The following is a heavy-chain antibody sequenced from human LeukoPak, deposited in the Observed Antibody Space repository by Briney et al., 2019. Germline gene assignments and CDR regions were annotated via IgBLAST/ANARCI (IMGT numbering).Heavy chain of an antibody. CDR1: GFTFGKYW. CDR3: ARDQYDTWSRRGNFDS. Sequence: GGSLRLSCVASGFTFGKYWMSWVRQAPGKGLEWVANIKLDGSEKNYVDSVKGRFTISRGNTKNSLYLQMNSLRAEDTAVFYCARDQYDTWSRRGNFDSWGQGTLVIVSS. CDR2: IKLDGSEK. D-gene: IGHD3/OR15-3a*01. J-gene: IGHJ4*02. V-gene: IGHV3-7*03.